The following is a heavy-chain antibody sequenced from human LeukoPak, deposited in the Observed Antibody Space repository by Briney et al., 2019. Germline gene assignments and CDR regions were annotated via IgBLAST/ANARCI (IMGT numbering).Heavy chain of an antibody. D-gene: IGHD2-2*01. CDR2: IRSSGGTM. Sequence: PGGSLRLSCAASGSTFSNYAMNWVRQAPGKGLEWVSIIRSSGGTMFYADSVKGRFTISRDNSNNSLFLQMNSLRVEDTAVYYCATGVRDCSSTTCYDNWFDSWGQGTLVTVSS. J-gene: IGHJ5*01. V-gene: IGHV3-23*01. CDR3: ATGVRDCSSTTCYDNWFDS. CDR1: GSTFSNYA.